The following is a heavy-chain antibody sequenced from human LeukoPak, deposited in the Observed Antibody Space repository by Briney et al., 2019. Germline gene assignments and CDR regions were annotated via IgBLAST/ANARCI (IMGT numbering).Heavy chain of an antibody. V-gene: IGHV4-31*03. J-gene: IGHJ3*02. D-gene: IGHD3-3*01. Sequence: PSQTLSLTCTVSDGSISSGGYYWSWIRQHPGKGLEWIGYIYYSGSTYYNPSLKSRVTISVDTSKNQFSLKLSSVTAADTAVYYCASINYDSMSAGAFDIWGQGTMVTVSS. CDR2: IYYSGST. CDR1: DGSISSGGYY. CDR3: ASINYDSMSAGAFDI.